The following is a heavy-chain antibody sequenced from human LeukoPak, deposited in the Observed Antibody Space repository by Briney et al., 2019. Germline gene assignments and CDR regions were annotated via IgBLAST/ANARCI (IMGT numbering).Heavy chain of an antibody. V-gene: IGHV3-7*01. CDR2: IKQDESEK. J-gene: IGHJ4*02. D-gene: IGHD2-2*01. Sequence: PGGSLRLSCAASGFTFSSYWMSWVRQAPGKGLEWVANIKQDESEKSYVDSVKGRFTISRDIAENSLYLQMNSLRAEDTAVYYCARGGCSYTSCYAKFADYWGQGTLVTVSS. CDR1: GFTFSSYW. CDR3: ARGGCSYTSCYAKFADY.